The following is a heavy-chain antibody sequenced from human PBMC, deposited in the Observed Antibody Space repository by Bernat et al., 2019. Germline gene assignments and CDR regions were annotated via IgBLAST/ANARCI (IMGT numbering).Heavy chain of an antibody. CDR2: IQKDGSEK. V-gene: IGHV3-7*02. J-gene: IGHJ4*02. CDR1: GVTFSTYW. Sequence: EVQLVESGGGLVQRGGSLRLSCAAYGVTFSTYWMTWVRQAPGKGLEWVANIQKDGSEKYYVDSVKGRFTISRDNAKNSLYLQMNSLGVEDTAVYYCARCLDYWGQGVLVTVSS. CDR3: ARCLDY.